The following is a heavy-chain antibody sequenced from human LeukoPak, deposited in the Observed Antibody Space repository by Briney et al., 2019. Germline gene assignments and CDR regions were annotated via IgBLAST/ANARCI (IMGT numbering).Heavy chain of an antibody. CDR3: AKERNLEIAVAGTIFDY. J-gene: IGHJ4*02. CDR2: IYSGGDT. D-gene: IGHD6-19*01. Sequence: GGSLRLSCAASGFTVSSNYMSWVRQAPGKGLEWVSVIYSGGDTYYADSVKGRFTISRDNSKNMIYLEMSSLKAEDTAVYYCAKERNLEIAVAGTIFDYWGQGTLVTVSS. CDR1: GFTVSSNY. V-gene: IGHV3-66*01.